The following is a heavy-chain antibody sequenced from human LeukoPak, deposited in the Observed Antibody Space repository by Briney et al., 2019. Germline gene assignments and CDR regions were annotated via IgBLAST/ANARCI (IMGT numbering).Heavy chain of an antibody. Sequence: PGGSLRLSCQTSGFVFSKYGMHWVRQAPGKGLEWVAFVRYDESNEYYADSVKGRFTISRDNSRNTLYLQMNSLRAEDTGVYSCAKDSNSGYVSVGPDYWGRGTLVTVAS. CDR1: GFVFSKYG. V-gene: IGHV3-30*02. CDR3: AKDSNSGYVSVGPDY. D-gene: IGHD5-12*01. CDR2: VRYDESNE. J-gene: IGHJ4*02.